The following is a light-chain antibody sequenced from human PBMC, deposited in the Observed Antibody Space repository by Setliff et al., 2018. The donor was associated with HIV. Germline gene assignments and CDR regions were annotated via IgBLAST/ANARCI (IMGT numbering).Light chain of an antibody. J-gene: IGLJ1*01. V-gene: IGLV2-23*02. Sequence: SVLTQFASVSGSPGQSITISCTGTSSDVGSYNLVSWYQQHPGKAPKVMIYEVTKRPSGVSNRFSGSKSGNAASLTISGLQAEDEADYYCCSYAGSSTFPYVFGTGTKVTVL. CDR3: CSYAGSSTFPYV. CDR1: SSDVGSYNL. CDR2: EVT.